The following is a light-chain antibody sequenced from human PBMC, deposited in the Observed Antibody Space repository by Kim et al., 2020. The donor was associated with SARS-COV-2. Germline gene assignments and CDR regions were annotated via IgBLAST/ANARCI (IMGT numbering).Light chain of an antibody. CDR3: QSYDSSLSGV. CDR1: SCNIGAGYD. Sequence: GQSVTVSCYGGSCNIGAGYDVQCNQQLPGAAPNLLIYGNSHRPSGVPDRFSGTKSGTSASLAITGLQAEDEADYYCQSYDSSLSGVFGGGTQLTVL. V-gene: IGLV1-40*01. J-gene: IGLJ3*02. CDR2: GNS.